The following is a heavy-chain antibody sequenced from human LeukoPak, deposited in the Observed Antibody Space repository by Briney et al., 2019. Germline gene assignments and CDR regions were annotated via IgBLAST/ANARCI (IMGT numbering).Heavy chain of an antibody. V-gene: IGHV3-20*01. CDR1: GFTFDDYG. D-gene: IGHD3-10*01. J-gene: IGHJ5*02. CDR2: INWNGGRT. CDR3: ARFITMVRGVIIRGWFDP. Sequence: GGSLRLSCAASGFTFDDYGMSWVRQAPGKGLEWVSGINWNGGRTGYADSVKGRFTISRDNAKNSLYLQMNSLRAEDTALYHCARFITMVRGVIIRGWFDPWGQGTLVTVSS.